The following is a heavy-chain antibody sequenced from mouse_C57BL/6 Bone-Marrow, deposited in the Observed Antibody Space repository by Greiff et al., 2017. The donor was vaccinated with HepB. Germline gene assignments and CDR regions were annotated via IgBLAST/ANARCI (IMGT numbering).Heavy chain of an antibody. CDR2: IYPYNGVS. CDR1: GYSFTGYY. V-gene: IGHV1-31*01. J-gene: IGHJ4*01. D-gene: IGHD2-4*01. Sequence: VQLQQSGPELVKPGASVKISCKASGYSFTGYYMHWVKQSHGNILDWIGFIYPYNGVSSYNQKFKGKATLTVDKSSSTAYMELRSLTSEDSAVYYCARRLRRGGYYAMDYWGQGTSVTVSS. CDR3: ARRLRRGGYYAMDY.